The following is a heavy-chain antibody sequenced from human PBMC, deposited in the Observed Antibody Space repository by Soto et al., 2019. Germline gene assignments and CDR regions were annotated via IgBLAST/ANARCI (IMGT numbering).Heavy chain of an antibody. CDR2: IWYDGSNK. D-gene: IGHD2-15*01. J-gene: IGHJ4*02. V-gene: IGHV3-33*01. CDR3: ARDGYCSGGSCYSVPVFDY. CDR1: GFTFSSYG. Sequence: QVQLVESGGGVVQPGRSLRLSCAGSGFTFSSYGMHWVRQAPGKGLEWVAVIWYDGSNKYYADSVKGRFTISRDNSKNTLYLQMNSLRAEDTAVYYCARDGYCSGGSCYSVPVFDYWGQGTLVTVSS.